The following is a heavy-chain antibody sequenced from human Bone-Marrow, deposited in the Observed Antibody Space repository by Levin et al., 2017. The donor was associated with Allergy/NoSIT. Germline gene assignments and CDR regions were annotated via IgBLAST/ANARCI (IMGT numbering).Heavy chain of an antibody. CDR3: VRTPGAIVVTPYFDY. D-gene: IGHD2-21*01. J-gene: IGHJ4*02. CDR1: GFRFSDYV. Sequence: GGSLRLSCAASGFRFSDYVMNWVRQAPGKGLEWVSVISGSGDNTYYADSVKGRFTISRDTSKNTLYLQMNSLSAEDTAIYYCVRTPGAIVVTPYFDYWGQGTLVTVSS. CDR2: ISGSGDNT. V-gene: IGHV3-23*01.